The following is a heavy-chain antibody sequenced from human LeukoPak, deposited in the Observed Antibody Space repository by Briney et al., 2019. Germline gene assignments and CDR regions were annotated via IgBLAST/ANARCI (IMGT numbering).Heavy chain of an antibody. Sequence: ASVKVSCKASGYTFTSYDINWVRQAPGQGLEWMGWISAYNGNTNYAQKLQGRVTMTTDTSTSTAYMELRSLRSDDTAVYYCARDLYDYVWGSYRLPDDAFDIWGQGTMVTVSS. CDR2: ISAYNGNT. J-gene: IGHJ3*02. CDR3: ARDLYDYVWGSYRLPDDAFDI. CDR1: GYTFTSYD. V-gene: IGHV1-18*01. D-gene: IGHD3-16*02.